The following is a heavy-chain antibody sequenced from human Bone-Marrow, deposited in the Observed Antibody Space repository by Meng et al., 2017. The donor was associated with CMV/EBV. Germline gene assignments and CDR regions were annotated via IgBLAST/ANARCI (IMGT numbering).Heavy chain of an antibody. J-gene: IGHJ4*02. D-gene: IGHD1-26*01. Sequence: GCTFRSNARSWVRQGLGKGLEWVSGISGSGGSTNYADSVKGRLTISRDNSKNTLYLQMNSLRAEDTAVYYCAKDPREYSGNYYSDYWGQGTLVTVSS. CDR3: AKDPREYSGNYYSDY. V-gene: IGHV3-23*01. CDR1: GCTFRSNA. CDR2: ISGSGGST.